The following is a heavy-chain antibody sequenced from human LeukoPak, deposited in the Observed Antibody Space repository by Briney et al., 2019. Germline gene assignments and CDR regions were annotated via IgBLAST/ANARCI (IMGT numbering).Heavy chain of an antibody. J-gene: IGHJ4*02. CDR2: IYYSGST. CDR3: ARFGYSGYDFD. V-gene: IGHV4-59*01. Sequence: SETLSLTCTVSGGSISSYYWSWIRQPPGKGLEWIGYIYYSGSTNYNPSLKSRVTISVDTSKNQSSLKLSSVTAADTAVYYCARFGYSGYDFDWGQGTLVTVSS. CDR1: GGSISSYY. D-gene: IGHD5-12*01.